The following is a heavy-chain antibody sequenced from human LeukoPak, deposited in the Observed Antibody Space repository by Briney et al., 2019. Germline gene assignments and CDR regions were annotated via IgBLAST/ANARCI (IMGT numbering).Heavy chain of an antibody. J-gene: IGHJ5*02. V-gene: IGHV3-48*04. CDR3: ARGVVVVVAATYNWFDP. Sequence: GGSLRLSCAASGFTFSSYSVNWVRQAPGKGLEWVSYISSSSSTIYYADSVKGRFTISRDNAKNSLYLQMNSLRAEDTAAYYCARGVVVVVAATYNWFDPWGQGTLVTVSS. D-gene: IGHD2-15*01. CDR2: ISSSSSTI. CDR1: GFTFSSYS.